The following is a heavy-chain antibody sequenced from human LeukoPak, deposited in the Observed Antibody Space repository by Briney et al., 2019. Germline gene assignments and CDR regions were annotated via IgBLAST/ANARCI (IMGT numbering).Heavy chain of an antibody. CDR3: AKDRNYYDSSGLDY. V-gene: IGHV3-23*01. J-gene: IGHJ4*02. CDR2: ISGSGGST. CDR1: GFTFSSYA. Sequence: GGSLRLSCAASGFTFSSYAMSWVRQAPEKGLEWVSAISGSGGSTYYADSVKGRFTISRDNSKNTLYLQMNSLRAEDTAVYYCAKDRNYYDSSGLDYWGQGTLVTVSS. D-gene: IGHD3-22*01.